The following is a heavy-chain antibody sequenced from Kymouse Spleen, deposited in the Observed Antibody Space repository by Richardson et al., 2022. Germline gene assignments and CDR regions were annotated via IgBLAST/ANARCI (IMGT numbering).Heavy chain of an antibody. CDR2: IYYSGST. Sequence: QLQLQESGPGLVKPSETLSLTCTVSGGSISSSSYYWGWIRQPPGKGLEWIGSIYYSGSTYYNPSLKSRVTISVDTSKNQFSLKLSSVTAADTAVYYCARIVVYYYYYYGMDVWGQGTTVTVSS. CDR3: ARIVVYYYYYYGMDV. J-gene: IGHJ6*02. CDR1: GGSISSSSYY. V-gene: IGHV4-39*01. D-gene: IGHD1-26*01,IGHD2-15*01,IGHD3-22*01.